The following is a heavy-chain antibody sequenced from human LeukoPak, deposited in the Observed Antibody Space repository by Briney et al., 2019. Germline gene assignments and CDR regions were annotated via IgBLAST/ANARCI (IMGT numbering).Heavy chain of an antibody. CDR1: GYSFTSYW. Sequence: GESLKISCKGSGYSFTSYWIGWVRQMPGKGLEWMGIIYPGDSDTRYSPSFQGQVTISADKSISTAYLQWSSLKASDTAMYYCARHGLGSGSYWNYFDYWGQGTLVTVSS. J-gene: IGHJ4*02. CDR3: ARHGLGSGSYWNYFDY. CDR2: IYPGDSDT. V-gene: IGHV5-51*01. D-gene: IGHD1-26*01.